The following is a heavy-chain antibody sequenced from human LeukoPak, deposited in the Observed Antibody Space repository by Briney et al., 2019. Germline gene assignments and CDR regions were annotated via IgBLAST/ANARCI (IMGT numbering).Heavy chain of an antibody. CDR3: ARDRRIAVAGTWFDY. CDR2: IYTSGST. Sequence: PSETLSLTCTVSGGSISSYYWSWIRQPAGKGLEWIGRIYTSGSTNYNPSLKSRVTMSVETSKNQFSLKLSSVTAADTAVYYCARDRRIAVAGTWFDYWGQGTLVTVSS. V-gene: IGHV4-4*07. D-gene: IGHD6-19*01. J-gene: IGHJ4*02. CDR1: GGSISSYY.